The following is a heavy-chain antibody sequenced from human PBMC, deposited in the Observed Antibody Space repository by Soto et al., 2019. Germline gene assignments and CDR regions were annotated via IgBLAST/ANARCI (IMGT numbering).Heavy chain of an antibody. D-gene: IGHD3-3*01. CDR2: ISGSGGST. Sequence: LRLSCAASGFTFSSYAMSWVRQAPGKGLEWVSAISGSGGSTYYADSVKGRFTISRDNSKNTLYLQMNSLRAEDTAVYYCANLFWSGYQHDFDYWGQGTLVTVSS. J-gene: IGHJ4*02. V-gene: IGHV3-23*01. CDR1: GFTFSSYA. CDR3: ANLFWSGYQHDFDY.